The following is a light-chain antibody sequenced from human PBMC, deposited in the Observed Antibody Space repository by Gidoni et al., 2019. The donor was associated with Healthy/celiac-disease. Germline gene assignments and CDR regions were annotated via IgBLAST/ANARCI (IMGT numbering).Light chain of an antibody. V-gene: IGLV3-25*03. CDR3: QSADSSGTYVV. Sequence: YELTHPPSVSVSSGQTARTTCSGDALPKKYAYWYQLKPGQAPVLVIYKASERTSGIPGRVSGSSSATTVTLTISGVQAEDEADYYCQSADSSGTYVVFGGGTKLTVL. CDR1: ALPKKY. CDR2: KAS. J-gene: IGLJ2*01.